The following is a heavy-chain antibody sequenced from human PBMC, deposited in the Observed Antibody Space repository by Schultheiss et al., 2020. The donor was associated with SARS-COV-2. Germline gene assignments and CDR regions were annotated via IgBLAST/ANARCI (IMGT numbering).Heavy chain of an antibody. Sequence: ASVKVSCKASGGTFTNYAINWVRQAPGQGLEWMGWMNPNSGNTGYAQKFQGRVTLNRNTSISTAYMELSSLRAEDTAVYYCARSLPSGYSSSWYAAEPYFDYWGQGTLVTVSS. CDR2: MNPNSGNT. CDR1: GGTFTNYA. CDR3: ARSLPSGYSSSWYAAEPYFDY. D-gene: IGHD6-13*01. J-gene: IGHJ4*02. V-gene: IGHV1-8*02.